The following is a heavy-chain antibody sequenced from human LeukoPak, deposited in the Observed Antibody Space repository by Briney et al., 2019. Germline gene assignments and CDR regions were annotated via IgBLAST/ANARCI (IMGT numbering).Heavy chain of an antibody. Sequence: GGSLRLSRAASGFTFSSYAMHWVRQAPGKGLEWVAVISYDGSNKYYADSVKGRFTISRDNSKNTLYLQMNSLRAEDTAVYYCAKGRGYCSGGSCYELEFDYWGQGTRVTVSS. V-gene: IGHV3-30*04. CDR3: AKGRGYCSGGSCYELEFDY. J-gene: IGHJ4*02. CDR2: ISYDGSNK. CDR1: GFTFSSYA. D-gene: IGHD2-15*01.